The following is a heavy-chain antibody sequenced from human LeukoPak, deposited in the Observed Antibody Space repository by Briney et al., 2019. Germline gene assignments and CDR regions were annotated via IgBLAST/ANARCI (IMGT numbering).Heavy chain of an antibody. V-gene: IGHV4-59*01. Sequence: PSETLSLTCTVSGGSISSYYWSWIRQPPGKGLEWIGYIYYSGSTNYNPSLKSRVTISVDTSKNQFSLKLSSVTAADTAVYYCARTGARGPEKQFGYWGQGTLVTVSS. CDR1: GGSISSYY. D-gene: IGHD1-14*01. CDR3: ARTGARGPEKQFGY. J-gene: IGHJ4*02. CDR2: IYYSGST.